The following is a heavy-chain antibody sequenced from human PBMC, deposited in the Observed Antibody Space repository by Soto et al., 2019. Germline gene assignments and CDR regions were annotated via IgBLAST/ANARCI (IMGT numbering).Heavy chain of an antibody. D-gene: IGHD2-15*01. J-gene: IGHJ4*02. CDR2: IWYDGSNK. Sequence: PGGSLRLSCAASGFTFSSYGMHWVRQAPGKGLEWVAVIWYDGSNKYYADSVKGRFTISRDNSKNTLYLQMNSLRAEDTAVYYCPRATYCSGGSCYPDYWGQGTLVTVSS. V-gene: IGHV3-33*01. CDR3: PRATYCSGGSCYPDY. CDR1: GFTFSSYG.